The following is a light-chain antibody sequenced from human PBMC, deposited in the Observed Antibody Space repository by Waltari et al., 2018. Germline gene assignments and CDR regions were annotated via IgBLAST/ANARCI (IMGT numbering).Light chain of an antibody. CDR3: CSYAGSSTPYV. V-gene: IGLV2-23*02. CDR2: DVS. CDR1: SRDVGGYNY. Sequence: QSALTQPASVSGSPGQSITLSCTGTSRDVGGYNYVSWYQQHPGKAPKLMIYDVSKRPSGVSNRFSGSKSGNTASLTISGLQAEDEADYYCCSYAGSSTPYVFGTGTKVTVL. J-gene: IGLJ1*01.